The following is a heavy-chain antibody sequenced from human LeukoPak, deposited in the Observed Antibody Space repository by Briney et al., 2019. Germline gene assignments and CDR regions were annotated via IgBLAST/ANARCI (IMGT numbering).Heavy chain of an antibody. CDR1: GYTFTSYG. CDR2: ISAYNGNT. CDR3: ALIVVVPAARSQYYYYGMDD. Sequence: GASVKVSCKASGYTFTSYGISWVRQAPGQGLEWMGWISAYNGNTNYARKLQGRVTMTTDTSTSTAYMELRSLRSDDTAVYYCALIVVVPAARSQYYYYGMDDWGQGTTVTVSS. V-gene: IGHV1-18*01. D-gene: IGHD2-2*01. J-gene: IGHJ6*02.